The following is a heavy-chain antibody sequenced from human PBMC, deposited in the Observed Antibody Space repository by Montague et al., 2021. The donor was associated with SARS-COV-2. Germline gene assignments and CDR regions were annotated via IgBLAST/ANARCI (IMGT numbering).Heavy chain of an antibody. J-gene: IGHJ4*02. Sequence: SETLSLTCTVSGGSISSFYWCWFRQPPPKGLEWIGYITDCGSTNYNHSPTSRGTMTVVTSKNQCSLKVNSVTAADTAVYYCARHYSATLPAVYWGQGTLVTVSS. CDR2: ITDCGST. V-gene: IGHV4-59*08. CDR3: ARHYSATLPAVY. CDR1: GGSISSFY. D-gene: IGHD2-15*01.